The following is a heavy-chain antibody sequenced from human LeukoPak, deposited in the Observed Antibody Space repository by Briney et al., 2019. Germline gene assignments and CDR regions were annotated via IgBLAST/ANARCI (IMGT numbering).Heavy chain of an antibody. CDR1: GYTFTSYG. CDR3: ATTTTYYGGEREDY. J-gene: IGHJ4*02. CDR2: ISAYNGNT. D-gene: IGHD4-23*01. V-gene: IGHV1-18*01. Sequence: ASVKVSCKASGYTFTSYGISWVRQAPGQGLEWMGWISAYNGNTNYAQKLQGRVTMTTDTSTSTAYMELRSLRSDDTAVYYCATTTTYYGGEREDYWGQGTLVTVSS.